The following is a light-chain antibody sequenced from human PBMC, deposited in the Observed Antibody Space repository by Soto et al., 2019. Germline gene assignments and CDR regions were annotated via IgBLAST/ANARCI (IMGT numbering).Light chain of an antibody. J-gene: IGKJ1*01. Sequence: EIVLTQSPGTLSLSPGERDTLSCRASQSVSSSYLAWYQQKPGQAPRLLIYGVSSRATGIPDRFSGSGSGTDVTLTITRLEPEDVAVYYCQQYGSSRTFGQGTKVEIK. CDR1: QSVSSSY. CDR2: GVS. V-gene: IGKV3-20*01. CDR3: QQYGSSRT.